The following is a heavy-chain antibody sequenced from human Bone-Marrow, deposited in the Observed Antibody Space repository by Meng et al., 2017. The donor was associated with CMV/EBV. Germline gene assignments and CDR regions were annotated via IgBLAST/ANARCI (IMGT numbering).Heavy chain of an antibody. V-gene: IGHV3-11*01. J-gene: IGHJ4*02. CDR2: ISSSGSTI. CDR1: GFTFSDYY. D-gene: IGHD2-2*02. CDR3: ARAPGYCSSTSCYSHLDY. Sequence: GSLRLSCAASGFTFSDYYMSWIRQAPGKGLEWVSYISSSGSTIYYADSVKSRFTISRDNAKNSLYLQMNSLRAEDTAVYYCARAPGYCSSTSCYSHLDYWGQGTLVTVSS.